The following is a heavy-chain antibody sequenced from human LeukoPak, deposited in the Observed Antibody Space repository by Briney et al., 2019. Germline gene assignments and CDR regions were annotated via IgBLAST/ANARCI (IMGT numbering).Heavy chain of an antibody. D-gene: IGHD3-3*01. J-gene: IGHJ3*02. Sequence: PSETLSLTCAVYGGSFSGYYWSWIRQPPGKGLEWIGEINHSGSTNYNPSLKSRVTISVDRSKNQFSLKLSSVTAADTAVYYCARGCYDFWSGYQHDAFDIWGQGTMVTVSS. CDR1: GGSFSGYY. CDR3: ARGCYDFWSGYQHDAFDI. V-gene: IGHV4-34*01. CDR2: INHSGST.